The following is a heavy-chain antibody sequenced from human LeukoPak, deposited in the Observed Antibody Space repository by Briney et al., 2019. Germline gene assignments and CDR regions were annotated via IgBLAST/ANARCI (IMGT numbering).Heavy chain of an antibody. CDR3: ARDQGMDDYVWGSYRYRRNWFDP. CDR2: INAGNGNT. CDR1: GYTFTGYY. D-gene: IGHD3-16*02. Sequence: GASVKVSCKASGYTFTGYYMHWVRQAPGQRLEWMGWINAGNGNTKYSQKFQGRVTITRDTSASTAYMELSSLRSEDTAVYYCARDQGMDDYVWGSYRYRRNWFDPWGQGTLVTVSS. J-gene: IGHJ5*02. V-gene: IGHV1-3*01.